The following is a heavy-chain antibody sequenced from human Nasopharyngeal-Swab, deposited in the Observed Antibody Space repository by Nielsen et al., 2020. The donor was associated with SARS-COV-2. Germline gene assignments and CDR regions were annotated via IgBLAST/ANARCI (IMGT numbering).Heavy chain of an antibody. J-gene: IGHJ4*02. V-gene: IGHV3-21*01. CDR3: ARVGIYGDYDLYFDY. CDR1: GFTFSSYS. Sequence: GGSLRLSCAASGFTFSSYSMNWVRQAPGKGLEWVSSISSSSSYIYYADSVKGRFTISRDNAKNSLYLQMNSLRVEDTAVYYCARVGIYGDYDLYFDYWGQGTLVTVSS. D-gene: IGHD4-17*01. CDR2: ISSSSSYI.